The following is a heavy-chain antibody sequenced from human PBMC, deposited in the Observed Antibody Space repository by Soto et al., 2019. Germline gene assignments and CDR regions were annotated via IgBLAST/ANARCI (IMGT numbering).Heavy chain of an antibody. CDR2: INHSGRT. CDR3: ARVLDDTSGYYYRRPGLFDS. J-gene: IGHJ4*02. D-gene: IGHD3-22*01. V-gene: IGHV4-34*01. CDR1: GGSFSDYY. Sequence: TSENLSLTCAVYGGSFSDYYWSWIRQPPGKGLEWIGEINHSGRTNYNPSLKSRVTISVDTSNNQFSLKLNSVTAADTAVYYCARVLDDTSGYYYRRPGLFDSWGQGTLVPVTS.